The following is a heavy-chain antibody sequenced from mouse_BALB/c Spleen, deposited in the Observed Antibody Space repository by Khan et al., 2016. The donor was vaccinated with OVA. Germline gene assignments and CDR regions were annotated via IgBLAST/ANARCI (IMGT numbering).Heavy chain of an antibody. CDR1: GFSLTNYG. V-gene: IGHV2-9*02. D-gene: IGHD2-1*01. CDR3: ARYYGNYGWYFDV. CDR2: IWTGGST. Sequence: QVQLKESGPGLVAPSQSLSITCTVSGFSLTNYGVHWVRQPPGKGLEWLGVIWTGGSTNYNSALMSRLSILKDNSKSQVFLKMNRLPNEDTAMYYCARYYGNYGWYFDVWGAGTTVTVSA. J-gene: IGHJ1*01.